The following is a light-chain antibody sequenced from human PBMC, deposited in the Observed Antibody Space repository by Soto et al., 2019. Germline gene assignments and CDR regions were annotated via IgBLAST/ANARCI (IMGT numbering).Light chain of an antibody. CDR3: SSYTSGRSYV. CDR2: DVS. Sequence: QSVLPQPASVSVSPGQSITISCTGTSSDIGGYNYVSWYQQHPGKAPKLMIYDVSNRPSGVSNRFSGSKSGNTASLTISGLQAEDEADYYCSSYTSGRSYVFGTGTKVTVL. J-gene: IGLJ1*01. CDR1: SSDIGGYNY. V-gene: IGLV2-14*01.